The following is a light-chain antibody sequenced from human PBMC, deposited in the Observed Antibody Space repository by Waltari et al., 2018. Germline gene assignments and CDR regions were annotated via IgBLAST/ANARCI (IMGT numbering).Light chain of an antibody. CDR1: SSDVATYDL. V-gene: IGLV2-23*02. CDR2: EVN. J-gene: IGLJ6*01. Sequence: QSALTQPASVSGSPGQSITISCTGTSSDVATYDLVSWYQQYPGKAPKLMIYEVNKRPAGVSNRFSGSKSGNTASLTISGLQAEDEADYYCCSYAGTSTSLVFGSGTKVTVL. CDR3: CSYAGTSTSLV.